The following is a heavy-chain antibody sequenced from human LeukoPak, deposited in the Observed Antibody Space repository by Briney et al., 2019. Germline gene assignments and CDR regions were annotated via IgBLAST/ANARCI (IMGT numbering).Heavy chain of an antibody. D-gene: IGHD3-22*01. Sequence: PGGSLRLSCAASGFTVSSNYMSWVRQAPGKGLEWVSVIYSGGSTYYADSVKGRFTISRHNSKNTLYLQMNSLRAEDTAVYYCARDVFGDYDSHAFDIWGQGTMVTVSS. V-gene: IGHV3-53*04. J-gene: IGHJ3*02. CDR3: ARDVFGDYDSHAFDI. CDR1: GFTVSSNY. CDR2: IYSGGST.